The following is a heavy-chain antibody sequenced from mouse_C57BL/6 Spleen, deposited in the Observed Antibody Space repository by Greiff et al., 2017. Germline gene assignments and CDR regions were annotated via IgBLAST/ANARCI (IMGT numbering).Heavy chain of an antibody. CDR2: IYPSDSET. J-gene: IGHJ3*01. D-gene: IGHD1-1*01. CDR3: ARRRWDYYAGPFAY. V-gene: IGHV1-61*01. Sequence: QVQLQQPGAELVRPGSSVKLSCKASGYTFTSYWMDWVKQRPGQGLEWIGNIYPSDSETHYNQKFKDKATLTVDKSSSTAYMQLSSLTSEDSAVYYCARRRWDYYAGPFAYWGQGTLVTVSA. CDR1: GYTFTSYW.